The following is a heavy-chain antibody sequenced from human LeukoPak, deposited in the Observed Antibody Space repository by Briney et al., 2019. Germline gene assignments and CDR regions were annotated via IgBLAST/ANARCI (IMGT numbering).Heavy chain of an antibody. Sequence: PSETLSLTCTVSGGSISSSSYYWGWIRQPPGKGLEWIGSIYYSGSTYYNPSLKSRVTISVDTSKNQFSLKLSSVTAADTAVYYCASPSGATVTLGSAWYYFDYWSQGTLVTVSS. J-gene: IGHJ4*02. CDR1: GGSISSSSYY. CDR2: IYYSGST. D-gene: IGHD4-11*01. V-gene: IGHV4-39*01. CDR3: ASPSGATVTLGSAWYYFDY.